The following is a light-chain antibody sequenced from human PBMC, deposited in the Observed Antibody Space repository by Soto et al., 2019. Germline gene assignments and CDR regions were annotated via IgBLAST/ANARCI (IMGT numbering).Light chain of an antibody. J-gene: IGLJ1*01. V-gene: IGLV2-14*01. CDR1: SSDVGGYNY. CDR2: EVS. CDR3: SSYTSSSTLFYV. Sequence: QSALTQPASVSGSPGQSITISCTGTSSDVGGYNYVSWYQQHPGKAPKLMIYEVSNRPSGVSNRFSGSKSDNTASLTISGLQAEDEADYYCSSYTSSSTLFYVFGTGTQLTVL.